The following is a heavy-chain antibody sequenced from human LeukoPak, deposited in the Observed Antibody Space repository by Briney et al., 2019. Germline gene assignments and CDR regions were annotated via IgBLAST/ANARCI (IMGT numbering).Heavy chain of an antibody. V-gene: IGHV4-59*01. CDR3: ARAWSGSYCKLDY. CDR2: MYYSEST. Sequence: SETLSLTCTVSGASISYDYCSWIRQPPGKGLEWIGYMYYSESTIHNPSHKPQLTISVHTSKNQFSLNLHSETAADAAVYYCARAWSGSYCKLDYWGQGMLVTVSS. J-gene: IGHJ4*02. CDR1: GASISYDY. D-gene: IGHD1-26*01.